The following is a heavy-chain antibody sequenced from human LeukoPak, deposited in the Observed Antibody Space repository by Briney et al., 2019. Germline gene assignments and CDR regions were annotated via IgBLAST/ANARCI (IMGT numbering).Heavy chain of an antibody. Sequence: PSETLSLTCTVSGGSISSGSYYWSWIRQPAGKGLEWIGRIYTSGSTNYNPSLKSRVTISVDTSKNQFSLELSSVTAADTAVYYCARAPFQTMIVVVENAFDIWGQGTMVTVSS. CDR2: IYTSGST. CDR3: ARAPFQTMIVVVENAFDI. J-gene: IGHJ3*02. V-gene: IGHV4-61*02. CDR1: GGSISSGSYY. D-gene: IGHD3-22*01.